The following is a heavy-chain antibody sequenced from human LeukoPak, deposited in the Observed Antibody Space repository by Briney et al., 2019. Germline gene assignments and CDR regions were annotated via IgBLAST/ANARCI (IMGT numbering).Heavy chain of an antibody. CDR1: GFTFSSYW. J-gene: IGHJ4*02. CDR3: ARLDSSGYYGY. V-gene: IGHV3-21*05. CDR2: ISSSSSYT. Sequence: GGSLRLSCEASGFTFSSYWMSWVRQAPGKGLEWVSYISSSSSYTNYADSVKGRFTISRDNAKNSLYLQMNSLRAEDTAVYYCARLDSSGYYGYWGQGTLVTVSS. D-gene: IGHD3-22*01.